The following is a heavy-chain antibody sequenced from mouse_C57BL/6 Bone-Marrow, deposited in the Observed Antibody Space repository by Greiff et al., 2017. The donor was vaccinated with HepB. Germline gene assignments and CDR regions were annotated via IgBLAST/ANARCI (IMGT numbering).Heavy chain of an antibody. CDR1: GYTFTSYW. Sequence: QVQLQQPGAELVRPGTSVKLSCKASGYTFTSYWMHWVKQRPGQGLEWIGVIDPSDSYTNYNQKFKGKATLTADKSSSTAYMQLSSLTSEDSAVYYCAWGYWGDYWGQGTTLTVSS. D-gene: IGHD3-1*01. J-gene: IGHJ2*01. V-gene: IGHV1-59*01. CDR3: AWGYWGDY. CDR2: IDPSDSYT.